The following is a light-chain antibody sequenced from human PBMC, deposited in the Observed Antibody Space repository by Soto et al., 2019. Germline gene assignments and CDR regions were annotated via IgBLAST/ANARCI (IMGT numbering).Light chain of an antibody. V-gene: IGLV2-8*01. Sequence: QSALTQPPSASGSPGQSVTISCTGTSSDVGGYNYVSWYQQHPGKAPKLIIYEVTKRPSGVPDRFSGSKSGNTASLTVSGLLAEDEADYYCLFYNGGAWVFGGGTKVTVL. CDR2: EVT. J-gene: IGLJ3*02. CDR1: SSDVGGYNY. CDR3: LFYNGGAWV.